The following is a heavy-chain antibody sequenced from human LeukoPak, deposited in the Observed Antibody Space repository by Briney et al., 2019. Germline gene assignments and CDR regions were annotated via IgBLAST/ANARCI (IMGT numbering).Heavy chain of an antibody. V-gene: IGHV4-34*01. CDR1: GGSFSGYY. D-gene: IGHD1-7*01. CDR3: ARPVKGLELPRGPRRYFDL. CDR2: INHSGST. J-gene: IGHJ2*01. Sequence: PSETLSLTCAVYGGSFSGYYWSWIRQPPGKGLEWIGEINHSGSTNYNPSLKSRVTISVDTSKNQFSLKLSSVTAADTAVYYCARPVKGLELPRGPRRYFDLWGRGTLVTVSS.